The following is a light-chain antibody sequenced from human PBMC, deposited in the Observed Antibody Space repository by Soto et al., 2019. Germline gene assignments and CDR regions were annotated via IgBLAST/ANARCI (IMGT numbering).Light chain of an antibody. Sequence: VLTQAPSASGTPGQRVTISCSGSSFNIGSNYVYWYQQLPGTAPKLVIFRNDQRPSGIPDRISGSKSGTSASLAISGLRSEDEADYYCSAWDDSLSGYVFGTGTKVTVL. J-gene: IGLJ1*01. V-gene: IGLV1-47*01. CDR2: RND. CDR1: SFNIGSNY. CDR3: SAWDDSLSGYV.